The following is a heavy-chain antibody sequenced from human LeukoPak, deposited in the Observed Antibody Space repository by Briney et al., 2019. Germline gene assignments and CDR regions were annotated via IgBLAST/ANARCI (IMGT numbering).Heavy chain of an antibody. CDR3: ARVKADRGYYYGMDV. J-gene: IGHJ6*04. D-gene: IGHD3-10*01. CDR1: GYTFTSYA. Sequence: ASVKVSCKASGYTFTSYAMRWVRQAPGQRLEWMGWINAGNGNTKYSQKFQGRVTIARDTSASTAYMELSSLRSEDTAVYYCARVKADRGYYYGMDVWGKGTTVTVSS. V-gene: IGHV1-3*01. CDR2: INAGNGNT.